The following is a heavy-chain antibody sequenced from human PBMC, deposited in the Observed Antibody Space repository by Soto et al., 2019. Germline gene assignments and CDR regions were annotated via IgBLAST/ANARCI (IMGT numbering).Heavy chain of an antibody. CDR3: AKSLSAIPGDS. V-gene: IGHV3-7*05. J-gene: IGHJ4*02. D-gene: IGHD2-2*01. CDR1: GFTFSSYW. Sequence: EVQLVESGGGLVQSGGSLRLSCAASGFTFSSYWMSWVCQGPGKGPEWVANIKQDGSEKYYVDSVKGRFTISRDNAKNSLYLQMTSLRAEDTAVYHCAKSLSAIPGDSWGQGTLVTVSS. CDR2: IKQDGSEK.